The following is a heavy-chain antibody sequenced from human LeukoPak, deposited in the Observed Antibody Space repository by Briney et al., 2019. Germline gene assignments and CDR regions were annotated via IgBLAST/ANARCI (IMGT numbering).Heavy chain of an antibody. V-gene: IGHV3-74*01. Sequence: PGGSLRLSCSASGFTFSSFWRHWVRHVPGKGLVWVSGVSSDGRITNYADFVKGRFTVSRDTAKNTLSLQMNSLRAEDTAVYYCVRDGGVSGYDLLDYWGQGTLVTVSS. CDR2: VSSDGRIT. CDR1: GFTFSSFW. J-gene: IGHJ4*02. CDR3: VRDGGVSGYDLLDY. D-gene: IGHD5-12*01.